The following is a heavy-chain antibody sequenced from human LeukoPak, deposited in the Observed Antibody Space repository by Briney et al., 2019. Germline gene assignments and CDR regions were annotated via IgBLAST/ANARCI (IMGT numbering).Heavy chain of an antibody. CDR2: IYYSGST. CDR1: GGSISSYY. J-gene: IGHJ6*03. D-gene: IGHD2-21*01. Sequence: SETLSLTCTVSGGSISSYYWSWIRQPPGKGLEWIGYIYYSGSTNYNPSLKSRVTISVDTSKNQFSLKLSSVTAADTAVYYCRGHIVTPYYYYMDVWGKGTTVTVSS. V-gene: IGHV4-59*08. CDR3: RGHIVTPYYYYMDV.